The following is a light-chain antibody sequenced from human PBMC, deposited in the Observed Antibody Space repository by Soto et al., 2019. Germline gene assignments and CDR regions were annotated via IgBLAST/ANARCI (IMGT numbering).Light chain of an antibody. CDR2: AAA. J-gene: IGKJ1*01. CDR3: QQYGYSSWT. CDR1: QIISSSF. Sequence: DIVLTQSPGTLSLSPGERATLSCRSSQIISSSFLAWYQQKPGQAPRLLIFAAASRATGIPDRFSGGGSGTDFTLTISRLEPEDFAVYYCQQYGYSSWTFGQGTKVDIK. V-gene: IGKV3-20*01.